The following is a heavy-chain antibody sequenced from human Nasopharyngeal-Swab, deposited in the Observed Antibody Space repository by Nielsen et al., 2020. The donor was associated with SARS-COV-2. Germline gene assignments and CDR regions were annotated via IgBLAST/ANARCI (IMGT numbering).Heavy chain of an antibody. CDR3: ARDVYGSGSQAPDYYYYYMDV. CDR1: GYTFTSYG. D-gene: IGHD3-10*01. V-gene: IGHV1-18*01. Sequence: ASVKVSCKASGYTFTSYGISWVRQAPGQGLEWMGWISAYNGNTNYAQKLQGRVTMTTDTSTSTAYMELRSLRSDDTAVYYCARDVYGSGSQAPDYYYYYMDVWGKGTTVTVSS. J-gene: IGHJ6*03. CDR2: ISAYNGNT.